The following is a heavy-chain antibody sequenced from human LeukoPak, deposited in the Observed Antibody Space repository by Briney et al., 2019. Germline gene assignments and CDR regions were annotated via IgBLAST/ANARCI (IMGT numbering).Heavy chain of an antibody. Sequence: PGGSLRLSCTASGFTFSDYYMSWIRQTPGKGLEWVSYIRGSGARLYYADSVKGRFTISRDNGKNSVSLQMISLKVDDTAVYYCATTPLQYFGTSEPEIDYWGQGAQVTVSS. CDR3: ATTPLQYFGTSEPEIDY. J-gene: IGHJ4*02. D-gene: IGHD3-9*01. V-gene: IGHV3-11*01. CDR2: IRGSGARL. CDR1: GFTFSDYY.